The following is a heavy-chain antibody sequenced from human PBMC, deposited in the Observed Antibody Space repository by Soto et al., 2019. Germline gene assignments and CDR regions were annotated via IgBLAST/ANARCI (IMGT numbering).Heavy chain of an antibody. CDR3: AKIVVATIYYYYYGIDV. D-gene: IGHD5-12*01. CDR1: GFTFSSYA. Sequence: EVQLLESGGGSVQPGGSLRLSCAASGFTFSSYAMSWVRQAPGKGLEWVSAISGSGGSTYYADSVKGRFTISRDNSKNTLYLQMNSLRAEDTAVYYCAKIVVATIYYYYYGIDVWGQGTTVTVSS. CDR2: ISGSGGST. V-gene: IGHV3-23*01. J-gene: IGHJ6*01.